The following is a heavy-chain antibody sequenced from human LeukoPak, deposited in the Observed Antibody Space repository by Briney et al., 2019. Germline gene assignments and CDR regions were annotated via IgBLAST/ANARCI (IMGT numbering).Heavy chain of an antibody. Sequence: GESLKISCKGSGYSFTSYWIGWVRQMPGKGLEWMGIIYPGDSDTRYSPPFQGQVTISADKSISTAYLQRSSLKASDTAMYYCARLVGDYYGSGSYYNLDYWGQGTLVTVSS. CDR1: GYSFTSYW. J-gene: IGHJ4*02. CDR2: IYPGDSDT. V-gene: IGHV5-51*01. CDR3: ARLVGDYYGSGSYYNLDY. D-gene: IGHD3-10*01.